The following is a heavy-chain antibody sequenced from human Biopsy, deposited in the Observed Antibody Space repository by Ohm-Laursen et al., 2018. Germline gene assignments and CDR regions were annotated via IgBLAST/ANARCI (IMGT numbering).Heavy chain of an antibody. Sequence: GSSVKVSCKASGYTFTSYYLHWVRQAPGRGLEWMGRINPNNDNTAYAQKFQGRITMTKDTSTSTVYMDLSSLTFDDSAVYYCARGPRGLVVITTTALYFDRWGQGNLVTVSS. CDR1: GYTFTSYY. V-gene: IGHV1-46*01. D-gene: IGHD3-22*01. J-gene: IGHJ4*02. CDR3: ARGPRGLVVITTTALYFDR. CDR2: INPNNDNT.